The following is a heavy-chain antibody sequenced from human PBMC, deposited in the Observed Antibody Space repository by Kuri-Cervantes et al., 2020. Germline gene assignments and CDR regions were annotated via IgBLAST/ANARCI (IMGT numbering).Heavy chain of an antibody. CDR2: INHSGST. CDR1: GGSFSGYY. CDR3: ARVRVGIVATIRYWYFDL. Sequence: SETLSLTCAVYGGSFSGYYWSWIRQPPGKGLEWIGEINHSGSTNYNPSLKSRVTISVDTSKNQFSLKLSSVTAADTAVYYCARVRVGIVATIRYWYFDLWGRGTLVTVSS. V-gene: IGHV4-34*01. D-gene: IGHD5-12*01. J-gene: IGHJ2*01.